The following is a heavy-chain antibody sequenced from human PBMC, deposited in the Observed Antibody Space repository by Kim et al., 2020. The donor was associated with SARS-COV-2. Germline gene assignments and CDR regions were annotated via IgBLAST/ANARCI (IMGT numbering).Heavy chain of an antibody. CDR3: ARAPSTDRSMGY. V-gene: IGHV3-30*03. J-gene: IGHJ4*02. Sequence: YYADSVKGRFTISRDNSKNTLYLQMNSLRAEDTAVYYCARAPSTDRSMGYWGQGTLVTVSS.